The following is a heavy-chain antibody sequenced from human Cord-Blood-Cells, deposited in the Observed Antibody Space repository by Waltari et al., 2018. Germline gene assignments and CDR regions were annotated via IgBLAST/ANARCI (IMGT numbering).Heavy chain of an antibody. CDR3: AKFSGSYYYFDY. V-gene: IGHV3-23*01. J-gene: IGHJ4*02. CDR1: GFTFRSYA. CDR2: ISGSGGST. D-gene: IGHD1-26*01. Sequence: EVQLLESGGGLVQPGGSLRLSCAASGFTFRSYAMSWVRQAPGKGLEWVSAISGSGGSTYYADSVKGRFTISRDNSKNTLYLQMNSLRAEDTAVYYCAKFSGSYYYFDYWGQGTLVTVSS.